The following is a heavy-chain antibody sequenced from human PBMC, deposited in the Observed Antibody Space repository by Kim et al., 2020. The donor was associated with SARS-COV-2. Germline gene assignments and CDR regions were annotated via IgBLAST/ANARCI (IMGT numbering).Heavy chain of an antibody. D-gene: IGHD2-21*02. CDR3: TSDLGDYCAGDCYSRV. V-gene: IGHV3-15*01. Sequence: GGSLRLSCAASGFTFSNDWMNWVRQAPGKGLEWVGRIKSKTNGGTTGDGAPVKCRFTISRDDSKNTLYLQRDSLKTEDTAVYYCTSDLGDYCAGDCYSRVWGQGTTVTVSS. CDR1: GFTFSNDW. CDR2: IKSKTNGGTT. J-gene: IGHJ6*02.